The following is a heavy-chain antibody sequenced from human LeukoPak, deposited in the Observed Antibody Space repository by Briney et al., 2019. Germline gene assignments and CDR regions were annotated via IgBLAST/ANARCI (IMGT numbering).Heavy chain of an antibody. CDR2: IYYSGST. CDR3: ARHSPMPAAFDY. D-gene: IGHD6-25*01. Sequence: SETLSLTCTVSGGSISSSSYYWGWIRQPPGKGLEWIESIYYSGSTYYNPSLKSRVTISVDTSKNQFSLKLSSVTAADTAVYYCARHSPMPAAFDYWGQGTLVTVSS. V-gene: IGHV4-39*07. CDR1: GGSISSSSYY. J-gene: IGHJ4*02.